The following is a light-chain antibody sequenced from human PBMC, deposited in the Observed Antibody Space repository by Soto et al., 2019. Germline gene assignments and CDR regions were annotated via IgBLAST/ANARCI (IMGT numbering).Light chain of an antibody. CDR1: KLGNKY. CDR2: QDT. J-gene: IGLJ2*01. Sequence: SYELTQPLSVSVSPGQTASITCSGDKLGNKYACWYQQKPGQSPVLVIYQDTKRPSGIPERFSGSNSGNTATLTISGTQAMDEADYYCQAWDSSPAVVFGGGTKLTVL. V-gene: IGLV3-1*01. CDR3: QAWDSSPAVV.